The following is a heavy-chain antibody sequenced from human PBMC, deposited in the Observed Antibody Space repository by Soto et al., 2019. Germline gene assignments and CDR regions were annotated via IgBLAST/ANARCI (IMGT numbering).Heavy chain of an antibody. D-gene: IGHD6-25*01. CDR1: GFTFSNYA. J-gene: IGHJ4*02. CDR3: SYFFVETGSISGWLWSFHY. CDR2: ISGSGGTT. V-gene: IGHV3-23*01. Sequence: EVQLLESGGGLVQPGRSLRLSCAASGFTFSNYAMSWVRQAPGQGLDWVSAISGSGGTTYYADSVKGRFTISRDNSNKTQFLQMNSFKGEDVTVYYCSYFFVETGSISGWLWSFHYWVQGTLVTVSS.